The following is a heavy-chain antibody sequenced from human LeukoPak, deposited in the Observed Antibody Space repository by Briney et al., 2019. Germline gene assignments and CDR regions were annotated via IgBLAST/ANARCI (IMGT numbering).Heavy chain of an antibody. CDR3: ARGRGGHNWFDP. CDR2: IYHSGST. J-gene: IGHJ5*02. Sequence: SETLSLTCTVSGYSISSGYYWGWIRQPPGKGLEWIGSIYHSGSTNYNPSLKSRVTISVDKSKNQFSLKLSSVTAADTAVYYCARGRGGHNWFDPWGQGTLVTVSS. D-gene: IGHD5-24*01. CDR1: GYSISSGYY. V-gene: IGHV4-38-2*02.